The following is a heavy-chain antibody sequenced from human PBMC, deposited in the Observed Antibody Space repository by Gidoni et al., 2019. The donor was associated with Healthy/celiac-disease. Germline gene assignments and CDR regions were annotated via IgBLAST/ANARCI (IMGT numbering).Heavy chain of an antibody. CDR3: ARIGSIVGAIPFDY. CDR1: VWSFSGYY. Sequence: QVQLQQWGAGLLTPSETLSLTCAVYVWSFSGYYWGWLRQPPGKGLEWIGEINHSGSTNYNPSLKSRVTISVDTSKNQFSLKLSSVTAADTAVYYCARIGSIVGAIPFDYWGQGTLVTVSS. CDR2: INHSGST. D-gene: IGHD1-26*01. V-gene: IGHV4-34*01. J-gene: IGHJ4*02.